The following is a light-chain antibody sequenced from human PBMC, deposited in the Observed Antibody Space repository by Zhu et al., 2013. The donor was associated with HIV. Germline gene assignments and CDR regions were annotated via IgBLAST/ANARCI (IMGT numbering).Light chain of an antibody. CDR3: QQYGSSPGCS. Sequence: DIVLTQSPGTLSLSPGDRATLSCRASQSVSSSYLAWYQHKPGQAPRLLIYGASSRATGIPDRFSGSGSGTDFSLTISRLEPEDFAVYYCQQYGSSPGCSFGQGTKLEIK. J-gene: IGKJ2*04. CDR1: QSVSSSY. V-gene: IGKV3-20*01. CDR2: GAS.